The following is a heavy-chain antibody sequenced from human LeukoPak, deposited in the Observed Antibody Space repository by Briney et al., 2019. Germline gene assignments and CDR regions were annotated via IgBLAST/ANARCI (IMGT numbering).Heavy chain of an antibody. CDR3: ATDGTRKLGMGAFGY. Sequence: ASVKVSCKVSGYTLTELSMHWVRQAPGKGLEWMGGFDPEDGETIYAQKFQGRVTMTEDTSTDTAYMELSSLRSEDTAVYYCATDGTRKLGMGAFGYWGQGTLVTVSS. J-gene: IGHJ4*02. CDR2: FDPEDGET. V-gene: IGHV1-24*01. D-gene: IGHD7-27*01. CDR1: GYTLTELS.